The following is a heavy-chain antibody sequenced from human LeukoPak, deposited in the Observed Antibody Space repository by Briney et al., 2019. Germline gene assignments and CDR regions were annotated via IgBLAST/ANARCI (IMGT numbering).Heavy chain of an antibody. CDR2: ITNSGGST. CDR3: AKYTGSTARWLDP. D-gene: IGHD1-7*01. J-gene: IGHJ5*02. V-gene: IGHV3-23*01. CDR1: GFTFSSDA. Sequence: PGGSLRLSCAASGFTFSSDAMSWVRQAPGKGLEWVSTITNSGGSTFYAGSVKGRFTISRDNSKNTLYLQMDSLRAEDTAVYYCAKYTGSTARWLDPWGQGTLVTVSS.